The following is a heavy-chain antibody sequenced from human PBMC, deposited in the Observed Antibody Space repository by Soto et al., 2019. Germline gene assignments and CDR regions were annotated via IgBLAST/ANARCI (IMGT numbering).Heavy chain of an antibody. CDR2: ISNSGNTI. CDR1: GFVFKNYE. CDR3: ARDIDNRDYYYGLDV. V-gene: IGHV3-48*03. Sequence: GGSLRLSCVASGFVFKNYEMNWVRQAQGKGLEWISYISNSGNTIYVADSMRGRFTISRDNAKNSLFLQMNSLRADDTAVYYCARDIDNRDYYYGLDVWGQGTTVTV. J-gene: IGHJ6*02. D-gene: IGHD1-20*01.